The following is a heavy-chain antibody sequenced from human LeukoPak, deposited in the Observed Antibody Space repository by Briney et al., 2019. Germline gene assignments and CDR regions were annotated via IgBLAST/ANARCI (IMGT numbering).Heavy chain of an antibody. V-gene: IGHV3-9*01. CDR1: GFTFDDYA. Sequence: GGSLRPSCAASGFTFDDYAMHWVRQAPGKGLEWVSGISWNSGSRGYADSVKGRFTISRDNAKNSLYLQMNSLRAEDTALYYCAKEGNDAFDIWGQGTMVTVSS. CDR3: AKEGNDAFDI. J-gene: IGHJ3*02. CDR2: ISWNSGSR.